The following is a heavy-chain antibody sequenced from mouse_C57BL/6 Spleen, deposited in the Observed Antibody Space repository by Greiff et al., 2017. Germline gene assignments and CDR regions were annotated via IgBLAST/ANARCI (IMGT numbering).Heavy chain of an antibody. J-gene: IGHJ2*01. V-gene: IGHV1-80*01. CDR2: IYSGDGDT. CDR3: ARTQDYDSSPFDD. CDR1: GYAFSSYW. D-gene: IGHD1-1*01. Sequence: QVQLQQPGAELVQPGASVTISCKASGYAFSSYWMNWVQQRPGKGLEWIGQIYSGDGDTNYTGTFKGKVTLTADNSSSTAYMQLHSRTSEDAAVDFCARTQDYDSSPFDDWGQGTTLTVSS.